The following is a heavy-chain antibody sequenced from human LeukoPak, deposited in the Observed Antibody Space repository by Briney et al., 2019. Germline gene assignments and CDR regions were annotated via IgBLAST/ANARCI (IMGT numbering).Heavy chain of an antibody. CDR3: ARVSSSRSFDY. V-gene: IGHV3-11*05. J-gene: IGHJ4*02. CDR1: RFTFSDYY. Sequence: GGSLRLSCAASRFTFSDYYMSWIRQAPGKGLEWVSYISDSSSYTNYADSVKGRFTISRDNAKNSLYLQMNSLRAEDTAVYYCARVSSSRSFDYRGQGTLVTVSS. D-gene: IGHD6-13*01. CDR2: ISDSSSYT.